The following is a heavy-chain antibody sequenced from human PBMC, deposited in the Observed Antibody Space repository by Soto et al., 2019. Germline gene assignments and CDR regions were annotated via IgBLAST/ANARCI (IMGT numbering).Heavy chain of an antibody. CDR3: AKPNLYCSSTSCFDY. Sequence: EVQLLESGGGLVQPGGSLRLSCAASGFTFSSYAMSWVRQAPGKGLEWVSAISGSGGSTYYADSVKGRFTISRDNSKNTVFLQMNGLTAEDTAVYYCAKPNLYCSSTSCFDYWGQGTLVTVSS. CDR2: ISGSGGST. D-gene: IGHD2-2*01. J-gene: IGHJ4*02. V-gene: IGHV3-23*01. CDR1: GFTFSSYA.